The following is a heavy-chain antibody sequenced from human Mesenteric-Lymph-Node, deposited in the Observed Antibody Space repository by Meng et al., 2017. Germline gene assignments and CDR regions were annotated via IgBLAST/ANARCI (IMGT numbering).Heavy chain of an antibody. Sequence: SETLSLTCAVYGGSFSGYYWSWIRQPPGKGLEWIGYIYYSGSTNYNPSLKSRVTISVDTSKNQFSLKLSSVTAADTAVYYCARQLYSSGWYGEADYWGQGTLVTVSS. D-gene: IGHD6-19*01. J-gene: IGHJ4*02. CDR2: IYYSGST. CDR1: GGSFSGYY. CDR3: ARQLYSSGWYGEADY. V-gene: IGHV4-59*01.